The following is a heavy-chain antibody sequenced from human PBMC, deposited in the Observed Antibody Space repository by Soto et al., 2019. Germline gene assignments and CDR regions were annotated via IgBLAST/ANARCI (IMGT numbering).Heavy chain of an antibody. J-gene: IGHJ4*02. Sequence: SSETLCLPCTVSGGSISSSSYYWGWIRQPPGKGLEWIGSIYYSGSTYYNPSLKSRVTISVDTSKNQFSLKLSSVTAADTAVYYCARLLVWGVIISYWGQGTLVTVSS. CDR2: IYYSGST. CDR1: GGSISSSSYY. CDR3: ARLLVWGVIISY. V-gene: IGHV4-39*01. D-gene: IGHD3-10*01.